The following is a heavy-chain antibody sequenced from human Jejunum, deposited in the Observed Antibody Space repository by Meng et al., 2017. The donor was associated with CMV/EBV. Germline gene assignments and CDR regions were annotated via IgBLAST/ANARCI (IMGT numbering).Heavy chain of an antibody. J-gene: IGHJ4*02. Sequence: SGGTFDTNTINWVRQAPGQGIEWMGGIIPILGIANYAQHFQGRVTITADKSASTAYLELSSLTSDDTAVYYCARLAQCTGGSCYFDAWGQGTLVTVSS. CDR1: GGTFDTNT. CDR2: IIPILGIA. D-gene: IGHD2-15*01. V-gene: IGHV1-69*02. CDR3: ARLAQCTGGSCYFDA.